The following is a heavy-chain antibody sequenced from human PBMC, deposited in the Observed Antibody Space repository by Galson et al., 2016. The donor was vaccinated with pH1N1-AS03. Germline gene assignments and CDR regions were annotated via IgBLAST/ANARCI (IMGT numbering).Heavy chain of an antibody. Sequence: SLRLSCAASRFTFSNLWMHWVRQGPGKGLVWDARVNGDGSSTTYADSVKGRFTISRDNAKNTVYLQMISLRAEDTAVYYCATGRGYYYEYWGQGTLVTVSS. V-gene: IGHV3-74*01. CDR3: ATGRGYYYEY. J-gene: IGHJ4*02. CDR1: RFTFSNLW. CDR2: VNGDGSST. D-gene: IGHD3-10*01.